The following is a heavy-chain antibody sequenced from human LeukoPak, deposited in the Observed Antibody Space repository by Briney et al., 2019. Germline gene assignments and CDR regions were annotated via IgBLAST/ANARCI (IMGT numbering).Heavy chain of an antibody. V-gene: IGHV3-23*03. CDR2: IYSGGDT. Sequence: GGSLRLSCAASGFTFSSYSMNWVRQAPGKGLEWVSVIYSGGDTYYADYVKGRFTISRDNSNNTLYVQMNSLRAEDTALYYCAKSRSGSANWALQIFDNWGQGTLVTVSS. CDR3: AKSRSGSANWALQIFDN. CDR1: GFTFSSYS. J-gene: IGHJ4*02. D-gene: IGHD1-1*01.